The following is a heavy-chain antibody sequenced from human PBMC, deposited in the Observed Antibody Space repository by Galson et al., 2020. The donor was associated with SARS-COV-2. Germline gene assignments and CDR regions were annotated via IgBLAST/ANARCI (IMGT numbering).Heavy chain of an antibody. V-gene: IGHV3-21*06. CDR1: GFTFSIYN. CDR3: ARGQVTVTTVDWYLDL. CDR2: ITKNSGFT. J-gene: IGHJ2*01. Sequence: PGGSLRLSCAASGFTFSIYNMNWVRQAPGKGLEWDSSITKNSGFTKYAASVKGRVTIYRDNDKNSLYLEINDLRPEDTAVYYCARGQVTVTTVDWYLDLWGRGTLVTVS. D-gene: IGHD4-17*01.